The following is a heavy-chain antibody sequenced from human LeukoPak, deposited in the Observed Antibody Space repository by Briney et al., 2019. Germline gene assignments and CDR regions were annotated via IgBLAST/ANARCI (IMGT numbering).Heavy chain of an antibody. CDR3: ARGVDGSGSYRNLDY. CDR2: ISAYNGNT. V-gene: IGHV1-18*01. D-gene: IGHD3-10*01. Sequence: ASVKVSCKASGYTFTSYGISWVRQAPGQGLEWMGWISAYNGNTNYAQKLQGRVTMTTDTSTSTAYMELRSLRSEDTAVYYCARGVDGSGSYRNLDYWGQGTLVTVSS. CDR1: GYTFTSYG. J-gene: IGHJ4*02.